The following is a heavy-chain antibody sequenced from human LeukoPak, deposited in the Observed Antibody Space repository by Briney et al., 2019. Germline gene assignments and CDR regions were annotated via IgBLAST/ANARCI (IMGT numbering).Heavy chain of an antibody. J-gene: IGHJ4*02. D-gene: IGHD4-11*01. V-gene: IGHV3-11*04. CDR3: ARSDSLTVTPFDY. CDR2: ISSSGSTI. Sequence: TGGSLRLSCAASGFTFSDYYMSWIRQAPGKGLEWVSYISSSGSTIYYADSVKGRFTISRDNAKNSLYLQMNSLRAEDTAVYYCARSDSLTVTPFDYWGQGTLVTVSS. CDR1: GFTFSDYY.